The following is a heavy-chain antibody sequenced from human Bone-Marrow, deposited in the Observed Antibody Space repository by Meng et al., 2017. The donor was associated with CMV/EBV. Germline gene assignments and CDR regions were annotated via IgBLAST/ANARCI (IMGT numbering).Heavy chain of an antibody. Sequence: ASVKVSCKASGYTFTGYYMHWVRQAPGQGLEWMGWINPNSGGTNYAQKFQGRVTMTRDTSISTAYMELCRLRSDGTAVYYCARVRFLEWFQSHYGMDVWGQGTTVTVSS. CDR1: GYTFTGYY. CDR2: INPNSGGT. V-gene: IGHV1-2*02. D-gene: IGHD3-3*01. J-gene: IGHJ6*02. CDR3: ARVRFLEWFQSHYGMDV.